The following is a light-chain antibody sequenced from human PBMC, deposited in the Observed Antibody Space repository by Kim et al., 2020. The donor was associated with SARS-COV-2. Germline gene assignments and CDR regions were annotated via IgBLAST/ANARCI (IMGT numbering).Light chain of an antibody. V-gene: IGKV1-5*03. CDR3: QQCNTYPYI. J-gene: IGKJ2*01. CDR2: KAS. Sequence: DIQMTQSPSTLSASVGDRVTITCRASQSISSWLAWYQQKPGKAPKLLIYKASNLESGVPSRFSASGSGTEFTLTISSLQPDDFATYYCQQCNTYPYIFGQGTKLEI. CDR1: QSISSW.